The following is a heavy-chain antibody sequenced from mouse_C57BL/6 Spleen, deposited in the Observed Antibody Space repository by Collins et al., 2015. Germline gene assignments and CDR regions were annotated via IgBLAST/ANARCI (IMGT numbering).Heavy chain of an antibody. CDR3: ARYGNSFAY. CDR1: GFNIKDTY. V-gene: IGHV14-3*02. CDR2: IDPANGNT. Sequence: ASGFNIKDTYMHWVKQRPEQGLEWIGRIDPANGNTKYDPKFQGKATITADTSSNTAYLQLSSLTSEDTAVYYCARYGNSFAYWGQGTLVTVSA. J-gene: IGHJ3*01. D-gene: IGHD2-1*01.